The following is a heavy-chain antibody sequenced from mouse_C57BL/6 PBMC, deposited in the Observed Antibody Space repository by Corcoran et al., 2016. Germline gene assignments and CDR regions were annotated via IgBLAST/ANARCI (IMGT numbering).Heavy chain of an antibody. Sequence: QIQLVQSGPELKKPGETVKISCKASGYTFTTYGMSWVKQAPGKGLKWMGWINTYYGVPTYADDLKGRFAFSLETSDSPAYLQINNLKNEDTATYFFAREGDSNPYWYFDVCGTGTTVTVSS. V-gene: IGHV9-3*01. CDR1: GYTFTTYG. CDR2: INTYYGVP. CDR3: AREGDSNPYWYFDV. J-gene: IGHJ1*03. D-gene: IGHD2-5*01.